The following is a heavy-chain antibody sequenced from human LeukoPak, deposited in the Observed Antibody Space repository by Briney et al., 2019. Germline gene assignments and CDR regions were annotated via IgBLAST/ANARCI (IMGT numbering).Heavy chain of an antibody. D-gene: IGHD3-10*01. J-gene: IGHJ5*02. CDR3: ARGGYYGSGNDFRFDP. CDR1: GGSISNYY. CDR2: IYYSGST. Sequence: SETLSLTCSVSGGSISNYYWSWIRQPPGKGLEWIGYIYYSGSTNYKPSLKSRVTISVDTSKNQFSLKLSSVTAADTAVYYCARGGYYGSGNDFRFDPWGQGTLVTVSS. V-gene: IGHV4-59*01.